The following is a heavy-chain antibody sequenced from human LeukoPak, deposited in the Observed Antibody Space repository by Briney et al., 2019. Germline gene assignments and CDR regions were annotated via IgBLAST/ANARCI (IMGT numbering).Heavy chain of an antibody. CDR1: GFTFSNYA. Sequence: GRSLRLSCAASGFTFSNYAMRWVRQAPGKGLEWVAVISYDAKFRFYADSMKGRFTISRDNSKDTLYLQLSSLRLNDTAVYFCARGRVVPATRLDYWGRGTLVTVSS. D-gene: IGHD2-21*02. CDR3: ARGRVVPATRLDY. V-gene: IGHV3-30*15. J-gene: IGHJ4*02. CDR2: ISYDAKFR.